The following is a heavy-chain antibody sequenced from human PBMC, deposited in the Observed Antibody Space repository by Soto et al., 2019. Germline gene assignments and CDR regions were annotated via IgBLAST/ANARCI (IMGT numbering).Heavy chain of an antibody. V-gene: IGHV4-34*01. CDR3: ARNESGSSTNWFDP. D-gene: IGHD3-22*01. CDR2: INHSGST. CDR1: GGSFSGYY. Sequence: SETLSLTCAVYGGSFSGYYWTWIRQPPGTGLEWIGEINHSGSTNYNPSLKSRVTISVDTSKNQFSLKLTSVTAADTAVYYCARNESGSSTNWFDPWGQGTLVTVSS. J-gene: IGHJ5*02.